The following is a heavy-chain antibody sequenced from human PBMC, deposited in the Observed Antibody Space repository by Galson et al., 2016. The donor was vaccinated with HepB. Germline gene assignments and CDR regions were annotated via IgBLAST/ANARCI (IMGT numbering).Heavy chain of an antibody. CDR1: GGSIASADHF. V-gene: IGHV4-39*07. J-gene: IGHJ4*02. D-gene: IGHD4-23*01. CDR2: LFYTGNT. CDR3: ARRNYGGRSPFDY. Sequence: ETLSLTCTVSGGSIASADHFWGWVRQSPGRGLEWIASLFYTGNTYYNPSLKSRVSISVDRSSNQFSLTVDSVTAADTAVYYCARRNYGGRSPFDYWGQGILVTVSS.